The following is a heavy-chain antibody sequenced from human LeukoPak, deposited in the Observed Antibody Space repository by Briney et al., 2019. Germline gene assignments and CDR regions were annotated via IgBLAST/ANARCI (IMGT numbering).Heavy chain of an antibody. CDR1: GYTFTSYY. D-gene: IGHD3-22*01. J-gene: IGHJ5*02. V-gene: IGHV1-69*05. CDR3: ARGHSLTFSGCYH. Sequence: SVQVSCKASGYTFTSYYMHWVRQAPGQGLEWMGGIIPIFGTANYAQKFQGRVTITTDESTSTAYMELSSLRSEDTAVYYCARGHSLTFSGCYHCGQGTLVTVSS. CDR2: IIPIFGTA.